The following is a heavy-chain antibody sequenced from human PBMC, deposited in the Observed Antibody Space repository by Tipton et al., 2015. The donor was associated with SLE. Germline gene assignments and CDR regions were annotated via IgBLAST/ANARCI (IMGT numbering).Heavy chain of an antibody. V-gene: IGHV4-4*02. Sequence: TLPLTCAVSGDSISSGHWWSWVRQPPGKGLEWIGEIYHSGTSNYNPSLKGRVTILVDKSKNQFSLNVSSVTAADTAVYYCARSDSGVADHWGQGTLVTVSS. D-gene: IGHD3-3*01. CDR2: IYHSGTS. CDR1: GDSISSGHW. CDR3: ARSDSGVADH. J-gene: IGHJ4*02.